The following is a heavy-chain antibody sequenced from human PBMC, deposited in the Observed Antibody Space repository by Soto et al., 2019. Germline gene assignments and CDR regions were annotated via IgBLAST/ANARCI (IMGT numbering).Heavy chain of an antibody. J-gene: IGHJ6*03. CDR2: IIDYNGNT. CDR1: GYTFTSYG. Sequence: GASVKVSCKASGYTFTSYGISWVRQAPGQGLEWMGRIIDYNGNTNYAQKLQGRVTMTTDTSTSTAYMELRSLRSDDTAVYYCARLPGYCSGGSCYSYYYYYYMDVWGKGTTVTVSS. D-gene: IGHD2-15*01. V-gene: IGHV1-18*01. CDR3: ARLPGYCSGGSCYSYYYYYYMDV.